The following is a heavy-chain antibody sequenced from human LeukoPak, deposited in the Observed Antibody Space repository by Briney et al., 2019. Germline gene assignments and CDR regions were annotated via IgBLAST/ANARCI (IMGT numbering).Heavy chain of an antibody. CDR2: INAGNGNT. CDR1: GYTFTSYA. CDR3: ASETGDDSSGYYSSQLDY. J-gene: IGHJ4*02. D-gene: IGHD3-22*01. Sequence: ASVKVSCKASGYTFTSYAMHWVRQAPGQRLEWMGWINAGNGNTKYSQKFQGRVTITRDTSASTAYMGLSSLRSEDTAVYYCASETGDDSSGYYSSQLDYWGQGTLVTVSS. V-gene: IGHV1-3*01.